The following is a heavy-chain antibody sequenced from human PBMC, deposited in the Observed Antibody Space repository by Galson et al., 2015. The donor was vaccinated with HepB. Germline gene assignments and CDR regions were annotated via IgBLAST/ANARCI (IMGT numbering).Heavy chain of an antibody. J-gene: IGHJ4*02. CDR3: ASTYYDFWSGPYYFDY. D-gene: IGHD3-3*01. CDR2: INYSGST. V-gene: IGHV4-59*01. Sequence: SETLSLTCTVSGGSISSYYWSWIRQPPGKGLEWIGYINYSGSTNYNPSLKSRVTISVDTSKNQFSLKLSSVTAADTAVYYCASTYYDFWSGPYYFDYWGQGTLVTVSS. CDR1: GGSISSYY.